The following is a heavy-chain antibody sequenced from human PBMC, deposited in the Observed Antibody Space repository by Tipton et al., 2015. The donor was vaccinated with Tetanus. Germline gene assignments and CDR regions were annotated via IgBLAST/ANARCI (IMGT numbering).Heavy chain of an antibody. CDR1: GFDFNHYG. Sequence: SLRLSCAASGFDFNHYGMHWVRQAPGKGLEWVAIISFHGSTTYYTDSVKGRFTISRDNSENTLYLQMNNLRVDDTAVYYCAKDAGRDFGENDAIDVWGQGTRVTVSS. V-gene: IGHV3-30*18. D-gene: IGHD5-24*01. CDR3: AKDAGRDFGENDAIDV. J-gene: IGHJ3*01. CDR2: ISFHGSTT.